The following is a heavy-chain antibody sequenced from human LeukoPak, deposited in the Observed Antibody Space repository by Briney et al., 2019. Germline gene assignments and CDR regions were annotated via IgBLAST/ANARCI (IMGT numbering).Heavy chain of an antibody. J-gene: IGHJ4*02. V-gene: IGHV4-34*01. CDR2: INQSGST. CDR3: ARGRRRQYYYDSSGYYLAY. Sequence: PSETLSLTCAVYGGSFSGYYWSWIRQPPGKGLEWIGEINQSGSTNYNPSLKSRVTISVDTSKNQFSLKLSSVTAADTAVYYCARGRRRQYYYDSSGYYLAYWGQGTLVTVSS. D-gene: IGHD3-22*01. CDR1: GGSFSGYY.